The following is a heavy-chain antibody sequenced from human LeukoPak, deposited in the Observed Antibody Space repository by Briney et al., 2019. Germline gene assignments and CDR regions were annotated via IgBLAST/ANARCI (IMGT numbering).Heavy chain of an antibody. V-gene: IGHV4-39*01. J-gene: IGHJ5*02. CDR2: VSSSGTT. CDR1: GGSIISSLYH. Sequence: SETLSLTCTVSGGSIISSLYHWGWIRQSPEKGLEWIGTVSSSGTTDYNPSLESRLTLSVDTSKNQFSLRLNSVTVADTAVYLCARLGGLYNWLDPWGQGTLVTVSS. CDR3: ARLGGLYNWLDP.